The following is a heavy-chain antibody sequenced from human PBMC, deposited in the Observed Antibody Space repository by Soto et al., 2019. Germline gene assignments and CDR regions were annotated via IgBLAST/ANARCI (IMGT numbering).Heavy chain of an antibody. D-gene: IGHD5-18*01. CDR3: AREWDTAMVSY. CDR2: IIHILGIA. CDR1: GGTFSRST. Sequence: QVQLVQSGAEVQKPGSSVKVSCKASGGTFSRSTISWVRQAPGQGLEWMGRIIHILGIANYARKFQGRVTITADKSTSTAYMELSSLRSEDTAVYYCAREWDTAMVSYWGQGTLVTVSS. V-gene: IGHV1-69*08. J-gene: IGHJ4*02.